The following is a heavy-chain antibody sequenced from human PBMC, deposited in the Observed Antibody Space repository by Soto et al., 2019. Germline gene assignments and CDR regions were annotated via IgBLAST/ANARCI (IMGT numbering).Heavy chain of an antibody. CDR3: ARDSHPNYYYDSSGSDAPLYYYYGMDV. J-gene: IGHJ6*02. D-gene: IGHD3-22*01. V-gene: IGHV4-38-2*02. CDR2: IYHSGST. CDR1: GYSISSGYY. Sequence: ASETLSLTCAVSGYSISSGYYWGWIRQPPGKGLEWIGSIYHSGSTYYNPSLKSRVTISVDTSKNQFSLKLSSVTAADTAVYYCARDSHPNYYYDSSGSDAPLYYYYGMDVWGQGTTVTVSS.